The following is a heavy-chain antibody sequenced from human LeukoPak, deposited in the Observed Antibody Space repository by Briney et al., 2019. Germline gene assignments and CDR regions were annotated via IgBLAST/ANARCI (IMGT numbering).Heavy chain of an antibody. V-gene: IGHV4-61*02. D-gene: IGHD3-10*01. CDR3: AREPPYYASENFIDAFDI. CDR2: VYTSGSA. CDR1: GGSIGSGRNY. J-gene: IGHJ3*02. Sequence: SETLSLTCNVSGGSIGSGRNYWSWIRQPAGKGLEWIGRVYTSGSANYNPSLKSRATISVDTSKNQFSLNLRSVSAADTAVYYCAREPPYYASENFIDAFDIWGQGTKVTVSS.